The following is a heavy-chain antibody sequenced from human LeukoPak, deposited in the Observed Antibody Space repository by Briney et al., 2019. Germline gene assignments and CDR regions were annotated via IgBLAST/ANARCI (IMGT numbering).Heavy chain of an antibody. CDR3: VKDGAQPGYYFDS. V-gene: IGHV3-23*01. CDR1: AVTFSGYY. J-gene: IGHJ4*01. CDR2: INDGGTRT. D-gene: IGHD1-26*01. Sequence: GASLRLSCVASAVTFSGYYMSWVRQAPGKGLEWVSVINDGGTRTQYADSVKGRFTTSRDNFRNTLYLQMHSLRVEDTAVYFCVKDGAQPGYYFDSWGHGSLVTVSS.